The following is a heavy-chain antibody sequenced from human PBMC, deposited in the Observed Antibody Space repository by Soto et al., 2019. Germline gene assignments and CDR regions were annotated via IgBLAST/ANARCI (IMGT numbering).Heavy chain of an antibody. D-gene: IGHD1-1*01. CDR3: ARSAVRPYYFDY. CDR2: IYYSGST. J-gene: IGHJ4*02. V-gene: IGHV4-30-4*01. CDR1: GGSISSGDYY. Sequence: PSETLSLTCTVSGGSISSGDYYWSWIRQPPGKGLEWIGYIYYSGSTYYNPSLKSRVTISVDTSKNQFSLKLSSVTAADTAVYYCARSAVRPYYFDYWGQGTLVTVSS.